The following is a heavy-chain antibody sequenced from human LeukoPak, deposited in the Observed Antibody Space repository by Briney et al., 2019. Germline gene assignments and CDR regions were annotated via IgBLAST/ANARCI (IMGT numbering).Heavy chain of an antibody. CDR3: ARRNQRGYCSGGSCYPGHNWFDP. D-gene: IGHD2-15*01. V-gene: IGHV4-39*01. CDR2: IYYSGST. CDR1: GGSISSSSYY. J-gene: IGHJ5*02. Sequence: SGTLSLTCTVSGGSISSSSYYWGWIRQPPGKGLEWIGSIYYSGSTYYNPSLKSRVTISVDTSKNQFSLKLSSVTAADTAVYYCARRNQRGYCSGGSCYPGHNWFDPWGQGTLVTVSS.